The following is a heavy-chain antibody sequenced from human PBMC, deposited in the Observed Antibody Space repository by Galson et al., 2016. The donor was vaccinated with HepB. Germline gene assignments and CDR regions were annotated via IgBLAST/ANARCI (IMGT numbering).Heavy chain of an antibody. Sequence: SLRLSCAASGFKVNKYGMHWVRQAPGTGLEWVAVVWHDGTQKDYAESVKGRVTISRDNSKNTLYLQMDSLRVEDTALYYCARDWGQDQPIDYWGQGTLVTVSS. V-gene: IGHV3-33*01. CDR1: GFKVNKYG. CDR3: ARDWGQDQPIDY. D-gene: IGHD2-2*01. J-gene: IGHJ4*02. CDR2: VWHDGTQK.